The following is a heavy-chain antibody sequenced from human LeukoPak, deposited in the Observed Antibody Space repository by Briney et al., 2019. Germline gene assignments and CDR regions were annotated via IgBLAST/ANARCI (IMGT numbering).Heavy chain of an antibody. CDR2: ISSSSSYI. CDR3: ASSDYDAFDI. V-gene: IGHV3-21*01. Sequence: GGSLRLSCAASGFTFSSYSMNWVRQAPGKGLEWVSSISSSSSYIHYADSVKGRFTISRDNAKNSLYLQMNSLRAEDTAVYYCASSDYDAFDIWGQGTMVTVSS. D-gene: IGHD4-11*01. J-gene: IGHJ3*02. CDR1: GFTFSSYS.